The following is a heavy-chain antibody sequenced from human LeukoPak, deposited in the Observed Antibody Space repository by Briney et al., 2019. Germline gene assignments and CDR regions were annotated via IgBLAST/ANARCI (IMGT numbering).Heavy chain of an antibody. CDR1: GFTFSSYS. CDR2: ITSSSSSM. V-gene: IGHV3-48*04. CDR3: TRVSGSYGDSAY. D-gene: IGHD1-26*01. J-gene: IGHJ4*02. Sequence: GGSLRLSCAASGFTFSSYSMNWVRQAPGKGLEWISYITSSSSSMYYADSVKGRFTISRDNAKNSLYLQMNSLRAEDTAVYYCTRVSGSYGDSAYWGQGTLVTVSS.